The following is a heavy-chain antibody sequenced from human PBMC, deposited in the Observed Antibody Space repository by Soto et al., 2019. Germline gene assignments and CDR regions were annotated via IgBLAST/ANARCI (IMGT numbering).Heavy chain of an antibody. Sequence: QVQLVQSGAEVKKPGASVKVSCKASGCTFTSYAMHWVRQAPGQRLEWMGWINAGNGNTKYSQKFQGRVTITRDTSASTAYMELSSLRSEDTAVYYCASSRITMVPYGMDVWGQGTTVTVSS. V-gene: IGHV1-3*01. CDR2: INAGNGNT. CDR3: ASSRITMVPYGMDV. J-gene: IGHJ6*02. D-gene: IGHD3-10*01. CDR1: GCTFTSYA.